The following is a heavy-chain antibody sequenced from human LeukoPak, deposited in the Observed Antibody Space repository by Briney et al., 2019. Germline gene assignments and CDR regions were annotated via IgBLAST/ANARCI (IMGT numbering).Heavy chain of an antibody. J-gene: IGHJ3*02. Sequence: GGSLRLSCAASGFTFSSYWMSWVRQAPGKGLEWVANIKQDGSEKYYVDSVKGRFTISRDNAKNSLCLQMNSLRAEDTAVYYCARGGSSVVVLDAFDIWGQGTMVTVSS. V-gene: IGHV3-7*01. CDR2: IKQDGSEK. CDR3: ARGGSSVVVLDAFDI. D-gene: IGHD2-15*01. CDR1: GFTFSSYW.